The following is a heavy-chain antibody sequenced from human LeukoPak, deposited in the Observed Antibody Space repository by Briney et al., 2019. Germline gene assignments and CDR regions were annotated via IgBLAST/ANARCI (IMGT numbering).Heavy chain of an antibody. CDR1: GASISSWY. CDR3: ARETSLAGFASGLGFNY. V-gene: IGHV4-59*01. J-gene: IGHJ4*02. D-gene: IGHD6-19*01. CDR2: IYGSGNT. Sequence: PSETLSLTCTVSGASISSWYWSWIRQPPGKGLEWIGYIYGSGNTNYNPSLKSRVTMSIDTSKNQFSLMLTSVTAADMATYYCARETSLAGFASGLGFNYWGQGILVTVSS.